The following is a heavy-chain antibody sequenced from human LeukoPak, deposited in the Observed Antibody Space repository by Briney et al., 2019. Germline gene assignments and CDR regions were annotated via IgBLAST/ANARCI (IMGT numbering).Heavy chain of an antibody. Sequence: PSETLSLTCTVSGGSISSSSYYWGWIRQPPGKGLEWIGSIYYSGSTYYNPSLKSRVTISVDTSKNRFSLKLSSVTAADTAVYYCARGYCSGGSCYSYYYYNYMDVWGKGTTVTVSS. CDR1: GGSISSSSYY. CDR3: ARGYCSGGSCYSYYYYNYMDV. V-gene: IGHV4-39*07. CDR2: IYYSGST. J-gene: IGHJ6*03. D-gene: IGHD2-15*01.